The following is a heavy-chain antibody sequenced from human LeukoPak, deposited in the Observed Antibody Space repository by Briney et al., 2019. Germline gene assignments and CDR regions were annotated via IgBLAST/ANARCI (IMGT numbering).Heavy chain of an antibody. D-gene: IGHD6-13*01. Sequence: GGSLRLSCAASGFTFSSYAMSWVRQAPGKGLEWVSAISGSGGSTYYADSVKGRFTISRDNSKNTLYLQMNSLRAEDTAVYYCAGGGSSWYDGSGDFDYWGQGTLVTVSS. V-gene: IGHV3-23*01. J-gene: IGHJ4*02. CDR1: GFTFSSYA. CDR2: ISGSGGST. CDR3: AGGGSSWYDGSGDFDY.